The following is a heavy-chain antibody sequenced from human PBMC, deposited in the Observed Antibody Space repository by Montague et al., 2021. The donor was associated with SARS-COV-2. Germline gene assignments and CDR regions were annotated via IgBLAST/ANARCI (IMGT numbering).Heavy chain of an antibody. J-gene: IGHJ3*02. D-gene: IGHD3-10*01. V-gene: IGHV4-39*01. CDR3: ARGSYGSGSYHAFDI. Sequence: SETLSLTCTVSGDSFNSPKYYCAWIRQPPGKGLEWIGSSYYSGTTYDXPSLRSQVTMSVDTSKTQFSLKMNSVTAADTAVYYCARGSYGSGSYHAFDIWSQGTVVAVSS. CDR1: GDSFNSPKYY. CDR2: SYYSGTT.